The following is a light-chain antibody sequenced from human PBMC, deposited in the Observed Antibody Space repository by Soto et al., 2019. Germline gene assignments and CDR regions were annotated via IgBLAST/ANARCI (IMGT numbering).Light chain of an antibody. CDR1: TSEVGDYNY. CDR3: SSYTSGGSVI. V-gene: IGLV2-14*01. Sequence: QSVLTQPASVYGSPGQSITISCTATTSEVGDYNYVSWYQQYPGKAPKPIIYHVSNRPSGVSNRFAGAKSGDTAYLTISGLQAEDEADYYCSSYTSGGSVIVGGGTKLTVL. J-gene: IGLJ2*01. CDR2: HVS.